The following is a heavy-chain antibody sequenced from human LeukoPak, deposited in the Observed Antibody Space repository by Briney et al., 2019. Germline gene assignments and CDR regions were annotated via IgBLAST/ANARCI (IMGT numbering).Heavy chain of an antibody. CDR2: ISWNSDST. CDR1: GFTFDDYA. J-gene: IGHJ4*02. CDR3: AKGIGYSYGYVDY. Sequence: PGRSLRLSCAASGFTFDDYAMHWVRQAPGKGLEWVSGISWNSDSTGYADSVKGRFTISRDNAKNSLYLEMNSLRHEDTALYFCAKGIGYSYGYVDYWGQGTLVTVSS. D-gene: IGHD5-18*01. V-gene: IGHV3-9*01.